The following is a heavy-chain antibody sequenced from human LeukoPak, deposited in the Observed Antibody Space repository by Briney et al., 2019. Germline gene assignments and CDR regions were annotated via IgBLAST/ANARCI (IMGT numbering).Heavy chain of an antibody. CDR1: GFTFSSYE. D-gene: IGHD6-19*01. V-gene: IGHV3-48*03. CDR3: ARDKVGGSMAGSNLDY. CDR2: ISSSGSTI. J-gene: IGHJ4*02. Sequence: PGGSLRLSCAASGFTFSSYEMNWVRQAPGKGLEWVSYISSSGSTIYYADSVKGRFTISRDNAKNSLYLQMNSLRGEDTAVYYCARDKVGGSMAGSNLDYWGQGTLVTVSS.